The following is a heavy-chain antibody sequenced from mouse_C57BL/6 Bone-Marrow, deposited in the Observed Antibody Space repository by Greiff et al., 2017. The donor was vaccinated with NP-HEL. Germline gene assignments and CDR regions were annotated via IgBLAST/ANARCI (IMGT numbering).Heavy chain of an antibody. CDR1: GYTFTSYW. CDR2: IHPNSGST. J-gene: IGHJ4*01. D-gene: IGHD1-2*01. CDR3: AGGYDTLGDY. Sequence: QVQLQQPGAELVKPGASVKLSCKASGYTFTSYWMHWVKQRPGQGLEWIGMIHPNSGSTNYNEKFKSKATLTVAKSSCTAYMQLSSLTSEASAVYYCAGGYDTLGDYWGKGTSVTVS. V-gene: IGHV1-64*01.